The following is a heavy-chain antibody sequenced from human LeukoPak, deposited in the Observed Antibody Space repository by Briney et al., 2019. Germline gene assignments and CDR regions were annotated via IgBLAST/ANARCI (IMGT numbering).Heavy chain of an antibody. CDR3: ARDGYSSGADYFDY. D-gene: IGHD6-19*01. CDR1: GFTFSNYG. V-gene: IGHV3-23*01. Sequence: GGSLRLSCAATGFTFSNYGMSWVRQAPGKGLEWVSVISGSGANTYYADSVKGRFTISRDNSKNTLYLQMNSLRAEDTAVYYCARDGYSSGADYFDYWGQGTLVTVSS. J-gene: IGHJ4*02. CDR2: ISGSGANT.